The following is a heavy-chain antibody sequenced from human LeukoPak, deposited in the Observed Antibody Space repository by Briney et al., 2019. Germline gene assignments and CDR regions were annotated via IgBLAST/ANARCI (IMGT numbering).Heavy chain of an antibody. CDR2: IYYSGST. CDR3: ASLTDYDFWSGSSGYYYYMDV. Sequence: SETLSLTCTVSGGFISSSSYYWGWIRQPPGKGLEWIGSIYYSGSTYYNPSLKSRVTISVDTSKNQFSLKLSSVTAADTAVYYCASLTDYDFWSGSSGYYYYMDVWGKGTTVTVSS. V-gene: IGHV4-39*07. D-gene: IGHD3-3*01. J-gene: IGHJ6*03. CDR1: GGFISSSSYY.